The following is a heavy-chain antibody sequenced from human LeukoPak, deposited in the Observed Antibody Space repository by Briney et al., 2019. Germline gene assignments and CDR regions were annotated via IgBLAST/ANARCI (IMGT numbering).Heavy chain of an antibody. V-gene: IGHV4-38-2*01. CDR3: ARHVSYNIIGSHWGGFDP. D-gene: IGHD3-22*01. J-gene: IGHJ5*02. CDR2: IFQSGTT. Sequence: PSETLSLTCAVSGYSISSGHFWGWIRQPPGKGLEWIGSIFQSGTTHYNPSLKSRVTISVDTSKNHFSLNLSSVTAADTAVYYCARHVSYNIIGSHWGGFDPWGQGTLVTVSS. CDR1: GYSISSGHF.